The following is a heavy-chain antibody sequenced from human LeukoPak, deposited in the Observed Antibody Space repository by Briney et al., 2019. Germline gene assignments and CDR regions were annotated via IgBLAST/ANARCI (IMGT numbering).Heavy chain of an antibody. J-gene: IGHJ4*02. D-gene: IGHD3-10*01. V-gene: IGHV1-69*04. CDR3: ARAAGSGSDY. CDR2: IIPILGIA. Sequence: SVKVSCKASGGTFSSYAISWVRQAPGQGLEWMGRIIPILGIANYAQKFQGRVTITADKSASTAYMELSSLRSEDTAVYYCARAAGSGSDYWGQGTLVTVSS. CDR1: GGTFSSYA.